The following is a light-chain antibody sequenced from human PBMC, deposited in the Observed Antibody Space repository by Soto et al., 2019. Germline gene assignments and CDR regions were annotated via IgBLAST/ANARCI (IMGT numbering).Light chain of an antibody. CDR1: NSDIGAYDY. J-gene: IGLJ2*01. CDR2: EVT. V-gene: IGLV2-14*01. Sequence: QSALTQPASVSGSPGQSITISCTGSNSDIGAYDYVSWYQQHPGKPPTLLIYEVTFRPSGVPNRFSGSKSGNTATLTISRLLTEDEADYYCGSYASATLIFGGGTKVTVL. CDR3: GSYASATLI.